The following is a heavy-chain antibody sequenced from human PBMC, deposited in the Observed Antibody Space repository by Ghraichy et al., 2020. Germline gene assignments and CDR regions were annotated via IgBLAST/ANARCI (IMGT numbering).Heavy chain of an antibody. CDR1: GFTFDDYT. Sequence: GGSLRLSCAASGFTFDDYTIHWVRQAPGKGLEWVSLISWDGGSTYYADSVKGRFTISRDNSKNSLYLQMNSLRTEDTALYYCAKGTGDNYFDYWGQGTLVTVSS. D-gene: IGHD7-27*01. CDR3: AKGTGDNYFDY. V-gene: IGHV3-43*01. CDR2: ISWDGGST. J-gene: IGHJ4*02.